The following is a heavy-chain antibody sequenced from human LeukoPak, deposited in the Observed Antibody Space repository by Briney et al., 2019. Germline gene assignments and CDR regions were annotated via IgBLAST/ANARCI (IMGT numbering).Heavy chain of an antibody. V-gene: IGHV3-48*03. CDR3: ARSGRHLFDF. J-gene: IGHJ4*02. Sequence: PGGSLRLSCAASGFTFSSYSMNWVRQAPGKGLEWVSYISSSGGTISYADSVKGRFTISRDNAKNSLYLQMNSLRAEDTAIYYCARSGRHLFDFWGQGTLVTVSS. CDR1: GFTFSSYS. CDR2: ISSSGGTI. D-gene: IGHD1-26*01.